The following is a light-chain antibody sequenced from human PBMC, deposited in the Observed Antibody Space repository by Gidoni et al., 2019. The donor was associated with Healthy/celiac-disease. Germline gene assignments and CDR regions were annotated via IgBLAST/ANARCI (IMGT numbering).Light chain of an antibody. CDR2: DAS. J-gene: IGKJ4*01. CDR3: QQYDNLPLT. V-gene: IGKV1-33*01. Sequence: IQMTQSPSSLSASVGDRVTITCQAGQDISNYLNWYQQKPGKAPKLLIYDASNLETGVPSRFSGSGSGTDFTFTISSLQPEDIATYYCQQYDNLPLTFGGXTKVEIK. CDR1: QDISNY.